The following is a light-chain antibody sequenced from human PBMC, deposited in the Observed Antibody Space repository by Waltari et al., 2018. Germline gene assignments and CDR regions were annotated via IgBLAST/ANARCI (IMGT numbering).Light chain of an antibody. Sequence: DVVLTQSPQSLPVTLGQPASISCRSSQSLVHSNGNTYLTWLQQRPGQSPRRLIYEVSNRGSGVPDRVSGSGSGTEFTLKISRVEAEYVGVYYCMQGTHWPPWTFGQGTKVEIK. CDR3: MQGTHWPPWT. CDR1: QSLVHSNGNTY. J-gene: IGKJ1*01. CDR2: EVS. V-gene: IGKV2-30*02.